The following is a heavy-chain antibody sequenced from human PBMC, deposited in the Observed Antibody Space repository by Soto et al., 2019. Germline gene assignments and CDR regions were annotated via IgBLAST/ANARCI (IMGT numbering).Heavy chain of an antibody. J-gene: IGHJ4*02. D-gene: IGHD1-1*01. CDR2: IYYIGST. V-gene: IGHV4-59*08. CDR3: ARHGSEMATTFDY. CDR1: GGSIRSYY. Sequence: SETLSLTCNVSGGSIRSYYWSWIRQPPGKGLEWIGYIYYIGSTNYNPSLKSRVTISVDTSKNQFSLKLRSMTAADTAVYYCARHGSEMATTFDYWGQGTPVTVS.